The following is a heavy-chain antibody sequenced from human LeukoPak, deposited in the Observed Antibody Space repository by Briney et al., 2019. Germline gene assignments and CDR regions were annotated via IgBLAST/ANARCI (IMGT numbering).Heavy chain of an antibody. CDR2: ISSNGGST. CDR3: ARDGYAMVRGVIRT. D-gene: IGHD3-10*01. CDR1: GFTFSSYA. Sequence: PGGSLRLSCAASGFTFSSYAMHWVRQAPGKGLEYVSAISSNGGSTYYANSVRGRFTIHRDNSKNPLYLQMGSLRAEDMAVYYCARDGYAMVRGVIRTWGQGTLVTVSS. V-gene: IGHV3-64*01. J-gene: IGHJ5*02.